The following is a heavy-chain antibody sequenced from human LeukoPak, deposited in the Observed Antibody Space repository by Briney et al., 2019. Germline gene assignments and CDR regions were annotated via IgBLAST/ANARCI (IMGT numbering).Heavy chain of an antibody. CDR2: FTPIFGTA. V-gene: IGHV1-69*06. Sequence: SVKLSCKAPGRTLRSYATSWVRQAPGKGLEWMGGFTPIFGTANYAQKLQGRVTITADKSTSTAYMELGSLRSEYRAVYYCAGARVDNWNVAIYYWVQGTLVSVSS. D-gene: IGHD1-1*01. CDR1: GRTLRSYA. J-gene: IGHJ4*02. CDR3: AGARVDNWNVAIYY.